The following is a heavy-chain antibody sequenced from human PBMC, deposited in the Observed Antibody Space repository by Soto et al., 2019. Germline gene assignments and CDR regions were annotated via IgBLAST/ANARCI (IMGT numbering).Heavy chain of an antibody. J-gene: IGHJ4*02. CDR1: GLNFSGSA. Sequence: EVQLVESGGGLVQIGGSLKLSCVTSGLNFSGSAMHWARQASGKGLEWVARIRSRPHNYATTYAASVEGRFTISRDDLKNTVYLQMNGLKTEDPALYYCTTERDFWGRGTLVTVSS. V-gene: IGHV3-73*02. CDR3: TTERDF. CDR2: IRSRPHNYAT.